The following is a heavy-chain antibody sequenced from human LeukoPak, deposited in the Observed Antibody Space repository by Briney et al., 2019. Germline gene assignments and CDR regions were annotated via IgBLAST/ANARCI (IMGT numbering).Heavy chain of an antibody. CDR2: IRPGNSGT. Sequence: GESLKISCKGSGYRFTSYWIGWVRQMPGKGLEWMGIIRPGNSGTRYSPSFQGQVTFSVDRSITTAYLQWSSLKASDTAIYYCARQADGDKPRDYWGQGTLVTVSS. D-gene: IGHD5-24*01. CDR3: ARQADGDKPRDY. V-gene: IGHV5-51*01. CDR1: GYRFTSYW. J-gene: IGHJ4*02.